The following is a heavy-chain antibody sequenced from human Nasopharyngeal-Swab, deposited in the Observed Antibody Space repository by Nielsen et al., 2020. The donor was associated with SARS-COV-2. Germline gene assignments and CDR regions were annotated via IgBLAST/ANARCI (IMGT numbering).Heavy chain of an antibody. CDR2: IWYDGSNK. CDR1: GFTFSSYG. V-gene: IGHV3-33*01. CDR3: AGGQGTVTTYYYYGMDV. D-gene: IGHD4-17*01. J-gene: IGHJ6*02. Sequence: AGSLRLSCAASGFTFSSYGMHWVRQAPGKGLEWVAVIWYDGSNKYYADSVKGRFTISRDNSKNTLYLQMNSLRAEDTAVYYCAGGQGTVTTYYYYGMDVWGQGTTVTVSS.